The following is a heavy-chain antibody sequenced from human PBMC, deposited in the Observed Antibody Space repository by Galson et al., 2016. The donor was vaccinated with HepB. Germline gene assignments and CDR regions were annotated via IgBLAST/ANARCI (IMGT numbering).Heavy chain of an antibody. CDR3: AHRPEYCSGGSCYDFDY. V-gene: IGHV2-5*02. CDR1: GLSVNSSGVG. Sequence: PALVKPTQTLALTCTLSGLSVNSSGVGVGWIRQPPGKALEWLALIFWDDDKRYSPSLKSRLTITKDTSKNQVVLTMTNMDPIDTATYYCAHRPEYCSGGSCYDFDYWGQGTLVTVSS. CDR2: IFWDDDK. J-gene: IGHJ4*02. D-gene: IGHD2-15*01.